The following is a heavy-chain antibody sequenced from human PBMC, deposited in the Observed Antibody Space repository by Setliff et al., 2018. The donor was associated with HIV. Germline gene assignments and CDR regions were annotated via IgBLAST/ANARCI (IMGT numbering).Heavy chain of an antibody. CDR3: ARAAYSDAFDI. CDR2: IYYSGST. J-gene: IGHJ3*02. D-gene: IGHD3-16*01. CDR1: GGSFSGYY. V-gene: IGHV4-34*01. Sequence: SETLSLTCAVYGGSFSGYYWSWIRQPAGKGLEWIGTIYYSGSTQYNPAFKSRVTISVDTSKNQIFLRLTSVTAADTAMYYCARAAYSDAFDIWGQGTLVTVS.